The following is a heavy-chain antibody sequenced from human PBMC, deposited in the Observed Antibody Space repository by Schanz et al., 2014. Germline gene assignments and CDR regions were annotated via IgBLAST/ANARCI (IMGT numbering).Heavy chain of an antibody. CDR3: ARGPSTGAFDI. J-gene: IGHJ3*02. Sequence: EVQLLESGGGLVEPGGSLRLSCAASGFSFSSYAMGWVRQIPGKGLEWVSAISASGGTTYYADSVKGRFTISRDNSKNTLYLQMNSLRAEDTAVYFCARGPSTGAFDIWGQGTMVTVSS. V-gene: IGHV3-23*01. CDR1: GFSFSSYA. CDR2: ISASGGTT.